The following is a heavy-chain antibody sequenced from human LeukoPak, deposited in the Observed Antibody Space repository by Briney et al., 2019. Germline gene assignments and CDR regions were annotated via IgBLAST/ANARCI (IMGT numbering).Heavy chain of an antibody. CDR2: IDPEDGEV. CDR3: ATGGSGKQQLATYYYYMDV. J-gene: IGHJ6*03. CDR1: GYTFTDYY. Sequence: ASVKVSCKASGYTFTDYYIHWVQQAPGKGLEWVGHIDPEDGEVIYAEKFQVRATITADTSTDTAYMELSSLRSEDTAVYYCATGGSGKQQLATYYYYMDVWGKGTTVTVSS. V-gene: IGHV1-69-2*01. D-gene: IGHD6-13*01.